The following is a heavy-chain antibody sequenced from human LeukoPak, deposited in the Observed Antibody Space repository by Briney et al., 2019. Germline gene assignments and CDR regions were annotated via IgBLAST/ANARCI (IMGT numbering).Heavy chain of an antibody. D-gene: IGHD3-16*01. CDR1: GGSVSSGSYY. J-gene: IGHJ5*02. V-gene: IGHV4-61*01. Sequence: PSETLSLTCTVSGGSVSSGSYYWSWIRQPPGKGLEWIGYIYYSGSTNYNPSLKSRVTISVDTSKNQFSLKLSSVTAADTAVYYCARLGVTNWFDPWGQGTLVTVSS. CDR3: ARLGVTNWFDP. CDR2: IYYSGST.